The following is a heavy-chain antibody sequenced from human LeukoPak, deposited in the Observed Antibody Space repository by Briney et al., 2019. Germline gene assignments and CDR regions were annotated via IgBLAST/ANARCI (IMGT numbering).Heavy chain of an antibody. V-gene: IGHV3-48*03. J-gene: IGHJ4*02. Sequence: GGSLRLSCAASGFSFSSYEMNWVRQAPGKGLEWVAYISNSGSSIYYADSVKGRFTISRDNAKNSLYLEMNSLRAEDTAVYYCARTYYDFWSGYYSHEGNPFDYWGQGTLVTVSS. CDR1: GFSFSSYE. CDR2: ISNSGSSI. D-gene: IGHD3-3*01. CDR3: ARTYYDFWSGYYSHEGNPFDY.